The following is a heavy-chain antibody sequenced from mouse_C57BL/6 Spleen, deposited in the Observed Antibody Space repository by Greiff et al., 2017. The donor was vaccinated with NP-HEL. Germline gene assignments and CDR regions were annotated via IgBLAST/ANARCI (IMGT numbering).Heavy chain of an antibody. D-gene: IGHD1-1*01. J-gene: IGHJ4*01. CDR3: ARARDYDGRMDY. Sequence: QVQLQQPGAELVMPGASVKLSCKASGYTFTSYWMHWVKQRPGQGLEWIGEIDPSDSYTNYNQKFKGKSTLTVDKSSSTAYMQLSSLTSEDSAVYYCARARDYDGRMDYWGQGTSGTVSS. V-gene: IGHV1-69*01. CDR1: GYTFTSYW. CDR2: IDPSDSYT.